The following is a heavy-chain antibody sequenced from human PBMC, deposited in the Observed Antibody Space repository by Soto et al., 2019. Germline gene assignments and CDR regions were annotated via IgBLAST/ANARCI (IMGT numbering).Heavy chain of an antibody. J-gene: IGHJ6*02. V-gene: IGHV4-59*01. CDR3: ARDYYGSGSYYKSSYGMDV. CDR2: IYYSGST. CDR1: GGSISSYY. D-gene: IGHD3-10*01. Sequence: PSETLSLTCTVSGGSISSYYWSWIRQPPGKGLEWIGYIYYSGSTNYNPSLKSRVTISVDTSKNQFSLKLSSVTAADTAVYYCARDYYGSGSYYKSSYGMDVWGQGTTVTVSS.